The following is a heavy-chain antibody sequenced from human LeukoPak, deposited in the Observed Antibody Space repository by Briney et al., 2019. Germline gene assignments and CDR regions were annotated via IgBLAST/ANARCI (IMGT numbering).Heavy chain of an antibody. V-gene: IGHV4-59*12. CDR3: ARSVYYDSSGYYYDPYYYYGMDV. J-gene: IGHJ6*02. Sequence: SETLSLTCTVSGGSISSYYWSWIRQPPGKGLEWIGYIYYSGSTNYNPSLKSRVTISVDTSKNQFSLKLSSVTAADTAVYYCARSVYYDSSGYYYDPYYYYGMDVWGQGTTVTVSS. CDR1: GGSISSYY. CDR2: IYYSGST. D-gene: IGHD3-22*01.